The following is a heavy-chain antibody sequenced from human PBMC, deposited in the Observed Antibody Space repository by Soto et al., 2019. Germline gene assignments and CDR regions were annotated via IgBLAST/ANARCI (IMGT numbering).Heavy chain of an antibody. J-gene: IGHJ3*02. CDR3: ARDRLYIASIRYVDAFDI. Sequence: QAQLVQSGAEVRKPGASIKVSCGTSGYTFADYILHWVRLAPGQGLEWMGWINAANGNTRYSKKLQGRLTITRDTSAGTAYMELTSLTHEDSAVYYCARDRLYIASIRYVDAFDIWGQGTMVTVSS. V-gene: IGHV1-3*01. CDR1: GYTFADYI. D-gene: IGHD6-13*01. CDR2: INAANGNT.